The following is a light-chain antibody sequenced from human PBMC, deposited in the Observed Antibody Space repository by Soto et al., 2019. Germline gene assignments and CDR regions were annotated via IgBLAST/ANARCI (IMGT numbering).Light chain of an antibody. CDR1: RSNVGTYNL. V-gene: IGLV2-23*01. J-gene: IGLJ1*01. Sequence: QSVLTQPASVSGSPGQSITISCTETRSNVGTYNLVSWYQHHPGKAPKLMIYEGSKRPSGVSNRFSGSKSGNTASLTISGLQAEDEADYYCCSYAGSSTYVFGTGTKVTVL. CDR2: EGS. CDR3: CSYAGSSTYV.